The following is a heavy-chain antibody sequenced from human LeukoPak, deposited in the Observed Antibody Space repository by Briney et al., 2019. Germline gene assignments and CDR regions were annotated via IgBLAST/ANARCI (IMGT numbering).Heavy chain of an antibody. J-gene: IGHJ3*02. V-gene: IGHV4-59*08. Sequence: SETLSLTCTVSGGSISGYYWSWIRQPPGQGVEWIGYINYSGSTKYNPSLKSRVTILVDTSKNQFSLRLLSVTASDTAVYYCARQSMEMATIASFDIWGQGTMVTVSS. CDR3: ARQSMEMATIASFDI. CDR1: GGSISGYY. CDR2: INYSGST. D-gene: IGHD5-24*01.